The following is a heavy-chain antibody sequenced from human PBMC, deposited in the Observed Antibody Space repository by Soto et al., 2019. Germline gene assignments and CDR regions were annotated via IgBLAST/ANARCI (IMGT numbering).Heavy chain of an antibody. J-gene: IGHJ6*03. Sequence: QVQLVQSGAEVKKPGSSVKVSCEASGGRFTSYIFTWVRQAPGQGLKWMGRSIPIQGTADYALKFQDRVTMTADKSTNTVHMEMRSLRPDDTAVYYCAKSLVFVDHGYMDVWGKGTTVTVSS. D-gene: IGHD2-21*01. V-gene: IGHV1-69*08. CDR3: AKSLVFVDHGYMDV. CDR2: SIPIQGTA. CDR1: GGRFTSYI.